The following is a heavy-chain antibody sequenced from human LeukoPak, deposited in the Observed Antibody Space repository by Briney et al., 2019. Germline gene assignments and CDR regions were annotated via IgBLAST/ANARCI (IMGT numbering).Heavy chain of an antibody. D-gene: IGHD3-3*01. CDR3: ARAPFYDFWSTTSYFDY. J-gene: IGHJ4*02. Sequence: SETLSLTCAVSGGSISSSNWWSWVRQPPGKGLERIGEIYHSGSTNYNPSLKSRVTISVDTSKNQFSLKLSSVTAADTAVYYCARAPFYDFWSTTSYFDYWGQGTLVTVSS. CDR2: IYHSGST. CDR1: GGSISSSNW. V-gene: IGHV4-4*02.